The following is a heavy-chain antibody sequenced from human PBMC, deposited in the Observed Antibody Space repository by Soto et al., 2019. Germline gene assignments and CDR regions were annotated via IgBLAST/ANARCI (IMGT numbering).Heavy chain of an antibody. Sequence: GGSLRLSCAVSGFTFSSYWMSWVRQAPGKGLEWVANIKQDGSEKYYVDSVKGRFTISRDNAKNSLYLQMNSLRAEDTAVYYCARLGYSSSWYFDYWGQGTLVTVSS. CDR1: GFTFSSYW. V-gene: IGHV3-7*01. D-gene: IGHD6-13*01. J-gene: IGHJ4*02. CDR3: ARLGYSSSWYFDY. CDR2: IKQDGSEK.